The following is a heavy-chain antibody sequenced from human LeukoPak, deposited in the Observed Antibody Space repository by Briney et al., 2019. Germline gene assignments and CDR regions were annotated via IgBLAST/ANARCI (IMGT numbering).Heavy chain of an antibody. CDR1: GFTFRSYW. J-gene: IGHJ6*04. CDR3: SRALEV. CDR2: IKEDGSEK. V-gene: IGHV3-7*01. Sequence: QPGGSLRLSCEASGFTFRSYWMDWARQAPGRGLEWVANIKEDGSEKYYVDSVKGRFTISRDNGKNSLYLQINSLRPDDTAVYYCSRALEVWGKGTTVTVSS.